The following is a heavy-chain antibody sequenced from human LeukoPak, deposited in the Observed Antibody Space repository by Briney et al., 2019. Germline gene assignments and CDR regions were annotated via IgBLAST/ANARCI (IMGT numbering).Heavy chain of an antibody. CDR3: ARDFIAQSPIPAY. D-gene: IGHD6-13*01. CDR2: IYHSGGA. CDR1: GYSITSSGSS. V-gene: IGHV4-30-2*01. Sequence: PSQTLSLTCAVSGYSITSSGSSWSWIRQPLGKGLEWIGYIYHSGGAYYNPSLKSRVTISLDRSKNQFSLKLNSVTAADTAVYYCARDFIAQSPIPAYWGQGTLVSVSS. J-gene: IGHJ4*02.